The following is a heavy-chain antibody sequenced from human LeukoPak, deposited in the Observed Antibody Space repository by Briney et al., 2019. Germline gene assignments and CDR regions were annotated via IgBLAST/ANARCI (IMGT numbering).Heavy chain of an antibody. D-gene: IGHD2-8*02. Sequence: GESLRISCTGSGYSFTNYWIGWVRQMPGKGLEWMGIIYPGDSDTRYSPSFQGQVTISVDKSISTAYLQWSSLKASDTAMYSCARHIGLVAPDGFDIWGQGTMVTVSS. J-gene: IGHJ3*02. V-gene: IGHV5-51*01. CDR3: ARHIGLVAPDGFDI. CDR2: IYPGDSDT. CDR1: GYSFTNYW.